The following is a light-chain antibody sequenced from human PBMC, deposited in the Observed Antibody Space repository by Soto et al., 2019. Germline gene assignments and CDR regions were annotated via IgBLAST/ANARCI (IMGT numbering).Light chain of an antibody. CDR1: QSISTY. CDR3: QQSYSRPRT. Sequence: IQITESAASLSSSVGARVPFTCRASQSISTYLNWYQQKPGKAPNLLIYSASILESGVPSRFSGSGSGTDFTLTISSLQPEDFATYFCQQSYSRPRTFGQGTKVDIK. CDR2: SAS. J-gene: IGKJ1*01. V-gene: IGKV1-39*01.